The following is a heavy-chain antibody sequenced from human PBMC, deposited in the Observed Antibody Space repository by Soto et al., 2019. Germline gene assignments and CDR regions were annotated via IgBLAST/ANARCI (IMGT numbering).Heavy chain of an antibody. J-gene: IGHJ4*02. CDR3: ARGDMSGTYYFDY. CDR2: VYHSGIT. CDR1: GASVSSETHF. D-gene: IGHD1-26*01. Sequence: PSETLSLTCRVSGASVSSETHFWTWIRQPPGKGLEWIGYVYHSGITNSNPALTSRVTVSADKSRNQFSLTLDSVTPADTAVYYCARGDMSGTYYFDYWGPGTLVTVSS. V-gene: IGHV4-61*01.